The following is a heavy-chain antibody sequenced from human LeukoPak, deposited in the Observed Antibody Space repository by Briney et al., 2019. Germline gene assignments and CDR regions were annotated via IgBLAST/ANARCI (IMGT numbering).Heavy chain of an antibody. CDR1: GGTFSSYA. CDR3: ARGGYSSSWYAGGGYFDY. Sequence: GASVKVSCKASGGTFSSYAISWVRQAPGQGLEWMGGIIPIFGTANYAQKFQGRVTITTDESTSTAYMELSSLRSEDTAVYYCARGGYSSSWYAGGGYFDYWGQGTLVTVSS. J-gene: IGHJ4*02. D-gene: IGHD6-13*01. V-gene: IGHV1-69*05. CDR2: IIPIFGTA.